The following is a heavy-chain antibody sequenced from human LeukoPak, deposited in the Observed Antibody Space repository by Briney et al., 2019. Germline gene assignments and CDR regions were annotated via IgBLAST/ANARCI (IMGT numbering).Heavy chain of an antibody. J-gene: IGHJ4*02. CDR2: IKQDGSEK. CDR3: ARGSVYYDILTGYYSY. D-gene: IGHD3-9*01. CDR1: GFTFSSYW. V-gene: IGHV3-7*03. Sequence: LPGGSLRLSCAASGFTFSSYWMSWVRQATGKGLEWVANIKQDGSEKYYVDSVKGRFTISRDNAKNSLYLQMNSLRAEDTAVYYCARGSVYYDILTGYYSYWGQGTLVTVSS.